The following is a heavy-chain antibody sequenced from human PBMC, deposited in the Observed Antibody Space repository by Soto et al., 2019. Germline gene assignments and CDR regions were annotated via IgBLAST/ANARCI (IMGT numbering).Heavy chain of an antibody. D-gene: IGHD1-26*01. Sequence: QVQLQELGPGLVKPSETLSLTCTVSGGSISSYYWSWIRQPPGKGLEWIGYIYYSGSTNYNPSLKSRVTISVDTSKNQFSLKLSSVTAADTAVYYCAGEALPATQGYFDYWGQGTLVTVSS. CDR2: IYYSGST. CDR1: GGSISSYY. V-gene: IGHV4-59*01. J-gene: IGHJ4*02. CDR3: AGEALPATQGYFDY.